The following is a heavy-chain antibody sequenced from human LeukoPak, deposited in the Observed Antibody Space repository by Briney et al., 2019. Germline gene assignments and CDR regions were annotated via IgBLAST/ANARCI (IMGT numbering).Heavy chain of an antibody. Sequence: PGGSLRLSCAVSGFPFSIYEMSWVRQAPGKGLEWVANIKQDGSEKYYVDSVKGRFTISRDNAKNSLYLQMNSLRAEDTAVYYCARDSTTDYWGQGTLVTVSS. CDR2: IKQDGSEK. CDR1: GFPFSIYE. CDR3: ARDSTTDY. V-gene: IGHV3-7*01. J-gene: IGHJ4*02. D-gene: IGHD1-7*01.